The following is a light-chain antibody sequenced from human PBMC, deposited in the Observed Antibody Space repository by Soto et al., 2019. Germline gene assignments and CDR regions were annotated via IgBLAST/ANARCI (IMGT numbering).Light chain of an antibody. V-gene: IGKV1-5*03. CDR3: QQYNAFWT. J-gene: IGKJ1*01. Sequence: DIQMTQSPSTLSASVGERVTITCRASQSISSWLAWYQQKPGKAPKLLIYKASTLKSGVPSRFSGSGSGTEFTLTISSLQPDDVASYYCQQYNAFWTFGQGTKVDIK. CDR2: KAS. CDR1: QSISSW.